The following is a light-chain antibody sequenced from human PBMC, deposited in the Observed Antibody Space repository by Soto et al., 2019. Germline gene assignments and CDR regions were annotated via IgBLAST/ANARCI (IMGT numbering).Light chain of an antibody. Sequence: DIVLTQSPDTLSLSPGERVTLSCRASQRVSLSYLVWYQQKPGQAPRLLIYDSSTRASGVPDRFDGGGSGTDFTLTITNLEPQDSEVYYCQQYARSSWTFGPGTKVDIX. V-gene: IGKV3-20*01. CDR2: DSS. J-gene: IGKJ1*01. CDR3: QQYARSSWT. CDR1: QRVSLSY.